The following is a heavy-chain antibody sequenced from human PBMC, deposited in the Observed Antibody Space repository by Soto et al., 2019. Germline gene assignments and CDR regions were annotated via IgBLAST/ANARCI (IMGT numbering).Heavy chain of an antibody. J-gene: IGHJ3*02. V-gene: IGHV5-51*01. CDR2: IYPGDSDA. Sequence: EVQLVQSGAELRKPGESLKISCKGSGYTFTTYWLAWVRQMPGKGLEYLGIIYPGDSDARYSPSFQGQVTISADKSISTAYLQWTSLKASDTAIYYCARARVSTPRLEDPFDIWGQGTVVTVSS. CDR3: ARARVSTPRLEDPFDI. CDR1: GYTFTTYW. D-gene: IGHD5-12*01.